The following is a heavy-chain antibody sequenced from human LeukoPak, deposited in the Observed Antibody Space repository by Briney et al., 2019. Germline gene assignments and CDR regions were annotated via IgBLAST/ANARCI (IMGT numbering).Heavy chain of an antibody. V-gene: IGHV1-3*04. CDR1: GYTFTSYA. J-gene: IGHJ4*02. CDR3: ARNPATAIPLPSYFDY. CDR2: VNSGNGNT. Sequence: ASVTVSCRASGYTFTSYAMHCVRQAPGQRLECMGGVNSGNGNTNYSPKFQGRVTITRATSPSTAYMALSRLRSEDTAVYYCARNPATAIPLPSYFDYWGEGTLVTVSS. D-gene: IGHD2-21*02.